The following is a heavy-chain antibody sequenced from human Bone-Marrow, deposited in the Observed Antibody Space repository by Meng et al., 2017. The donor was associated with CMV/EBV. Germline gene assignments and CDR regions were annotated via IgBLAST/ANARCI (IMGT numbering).Heavy chain of an antibody. D-gene: IGHD4-23*01. J-gene: IGHJ4*02. V-gene: IGHV4-4*01. CDR1: GGPITIPTW. CDR3: ARRVPRGDYGGNSGDY. CDR2: IYYRGRT. Sequence: GGPITIPTWWPWVRHSPGRGLEWIGEIYYRGRTNYTPSLESRVTISLDESKNQFSLRLSSVTAADTAISFCARRVPRGDYGGNSGDYWGQGFLVTVSS.